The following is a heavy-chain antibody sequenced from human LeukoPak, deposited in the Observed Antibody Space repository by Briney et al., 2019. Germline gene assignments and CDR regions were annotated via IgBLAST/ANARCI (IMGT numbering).Heavy chain of an antibody. CDR2: IYYSGST. J-gene: IGHJ6*03. V-gene: IGHV4-39*07. CDR1: GGSISSSSYY. D-gene: IGHD3-10*01. CDR3: ARVPPTYGSGMAYYYYYYMDV. Sequence: PSETLSLTCTVSGGSISSSSYYWGWIRQPPGKGLEWIGSIYYSGSTYYSPSLKSRVTISVDTSKNQFSLKLSSVTAADTAVYYCARVPPTYGSGMAYYYYYYMDVWGRGTTVTVSS.